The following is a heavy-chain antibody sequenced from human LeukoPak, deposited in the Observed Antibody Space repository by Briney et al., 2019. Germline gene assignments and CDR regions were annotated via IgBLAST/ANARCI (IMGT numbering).Heavy chain of an antibody. CDR2: ISSSSSYM. CDR1: GFTFSRNA. D-gene: IGHD6-13*01. CDR3: ARPLDSSNNYFDY. V-gene: IGHV3-21*01. J-gene: IGHJ4*02. Sequence: GGSLRLSCAASGFTFSRNAMNWVRQAPGKGLEWVSFISSSSSYMSYADSVKGRFTISRDNAKNSLYLQMNSLRAEDTAVYYCARPLDSSNNYFDYWGQGTLVTVSA.